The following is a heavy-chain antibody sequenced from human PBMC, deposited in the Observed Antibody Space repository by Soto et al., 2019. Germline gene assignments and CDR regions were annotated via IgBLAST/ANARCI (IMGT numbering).Heavy chain of an antibody. D-gene: IGHD1-26*01. V-gene: IGHV3-33*01. CDR1: GFTFSSYG. J-gene: IGHJ6*02. CDR3: ARDLVGGMDV. Sequence: QVQLVESGGGVVQPGRSLRLSCAASGFTFSSYGMHWVRQAPGKGLERVAVIWYDGSNKYYADSVMGRFTISRDNSKNTLYLQMNSLRAEDTAVYYCARDLVGGMDVWGQGTTVIVSS. CDR2: IWYDGSNK.